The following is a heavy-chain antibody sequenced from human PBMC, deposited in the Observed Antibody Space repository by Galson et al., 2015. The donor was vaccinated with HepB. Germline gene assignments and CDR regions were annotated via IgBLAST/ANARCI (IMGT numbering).Heavy chain of an antibody. Sequence: SLRLSCAASGFTFSSYGMHWVRQAPGKGLEWVAVISYDGSNKYYADSVKGRFTISRDNSKNTLYLQMNSLRAEDTAVYYCAKGGLGYCSSTSCRYYYMDVSGKGTTVTVSS. D-gene: IGHD2-2*01. J-gene: IGHJ6*03. CDR1: GFTFSSYG. CDR2: ISYDGSNK. V-gene: IGHV3-30*18. CDR3: AKGGLGYCSSTSCRYYYMDV.